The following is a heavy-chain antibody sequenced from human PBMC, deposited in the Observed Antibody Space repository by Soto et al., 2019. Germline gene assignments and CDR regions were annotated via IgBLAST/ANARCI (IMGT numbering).Heavy chain of an antibody. CDR2: VSHDGTDK. CDR1: GFTFTSFA. V-gene: IGHV3-30*09. CDR3: VRDCPLTTSVTYYFQY. Sequence: QVQLEESGGGVVQPGTTLRLSCATSGFTFTSFAINWIRQAPGKGLEWVATVSHDGTDKSYADSVRGRFAISRDNYRNTVDLQMTSLRVEDSAVYYCVRDCPLTTSVTYYFQYWGQGTRVTVSS. D-gene: IGHD4-4*01. J-gene: IGHJ4*02.